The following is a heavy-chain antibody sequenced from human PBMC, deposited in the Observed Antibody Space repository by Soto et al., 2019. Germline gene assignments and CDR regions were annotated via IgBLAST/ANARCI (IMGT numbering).Heavy chain of an antibody. CDR2: ISSSSSYI. Sequence: GGSLSLSCAASGFTFSSYSMNWVRQAPGKGLEWVSSISSSSSYIYYADSVKGRFTISRDNAKNSLYLQMNSLRAEDTAVYYCATWAYGSGSYYTYYFDYWGQGTLVTVSS. V-gene: IGHV3-21*01. CDR1: GFTFSSYS. CDR3: ATWAYGSGSYYTYYFDY. J-gene: IGHJ4*02. D-gene: IGHD3-10*01.